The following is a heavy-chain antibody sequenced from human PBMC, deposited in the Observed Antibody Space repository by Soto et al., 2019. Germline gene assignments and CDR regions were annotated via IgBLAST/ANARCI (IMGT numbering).Heavy chain of an antibody. CDR1: GYTFTNYA. CDR2: ISAYNGNT. CDR3: ARDLAAAGPLDC. V-gene: IGHV1-18*01. J-gene: IGHJ4*02. Sequence: QVQLVQSGAEVKKPGASVKVSCKASGYTFTNYAFSWVRQAPGQGLEWIGWISAYNGNTNYPQKLQARVTMTTDTSPSTAHQELRPLRSADTAVYYCARDLAAAGPLDCWGQGNLVTVSS. D-gene: IGHD6-13*01.